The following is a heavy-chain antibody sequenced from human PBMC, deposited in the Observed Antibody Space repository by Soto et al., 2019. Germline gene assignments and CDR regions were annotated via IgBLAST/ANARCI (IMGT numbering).Heavy chain of an antibody. J-gene: IGHJ6*03. V-gene: IGHV4-39*01. CDR3: ARHGGEYSGYDLPNDYYYYMDV. Sequence: SETLSLTCTVSGGSISSSSYYWGWIRQPPGKGLEWIGSIYYSGSTYYNPSLKSRVTLSGDTSKNQFSLKLSSVTAADTAVYYCARHGGEYSGYDLPNDYYYYMDVWGKGTTVTVSS. CDR1: GGSISSSSYY. D-gene: IGHD5-12*01. CDR2: IYYSGST.